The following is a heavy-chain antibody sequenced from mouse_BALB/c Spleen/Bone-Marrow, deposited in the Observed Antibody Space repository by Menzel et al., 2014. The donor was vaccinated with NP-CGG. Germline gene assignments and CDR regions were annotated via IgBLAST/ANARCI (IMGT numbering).Heavy chain of an antibody. V-gene: IGHV5-12-1*01. D-gene: IGHD1-1*01. Sequence: EVKVVESGGGLVKPGGSLKLSCAASGFAFSSYDMSWVRQTPEKRLEWVAYISSGGGSTYYPDTVKGRFTISRDNAKNTLCLQMSSLESEDTAMYYCARPLYYYGSSPFYAMDYWGQGTSVTVSS. J-gene: IGHJ4*01. CDR2: ISSGGGST. CDR1: GFAFSSYD. CDR3: ARPLYYYGSSPFYAMDY.